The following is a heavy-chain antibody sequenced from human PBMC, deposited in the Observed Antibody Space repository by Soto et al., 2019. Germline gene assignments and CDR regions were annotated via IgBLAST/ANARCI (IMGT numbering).Heavy chain of an antibody. V-gene: IGHV3-21*01. D-gene: IGHD5-18*01. CDR1: GFTFSSYS. CDR3: TRDPSYGYHYYGLDV. CDR2: ISSSSSYI. J-gene: IGHJ6*02. Sequence: PGGSLRLSCAASGFTFSSYSMNWVRQAPGKGLEWVSSISSSSSYIYYADSVKGRFTISRDNAKNSLYLQMNSLRAEDTAVYYCTRDPSYGYHYYGLDVWGQGTTVTVSS.